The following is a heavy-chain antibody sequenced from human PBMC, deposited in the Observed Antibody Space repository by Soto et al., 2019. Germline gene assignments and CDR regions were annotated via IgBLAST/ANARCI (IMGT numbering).Heavy chain of an antibody. D-gene: IGHD3-22*01. CDR3: ARDRNYDSSGYYGS. CDR2: IDAGNGNT. Sequence: ASVKVSCKASGYIFSRYAMHWFRQAPGQRLEWMGWIDAGNGNTKYSKNLQGRVTITRDTSATTAYMELSSLTSEDTAVYYCARDRNYDSSGYYGSWGQGTMVTVSS. CDR1: GYIFSRYA. V-gene: IGHV1-3*01. J-gene: IGHJ4*02.